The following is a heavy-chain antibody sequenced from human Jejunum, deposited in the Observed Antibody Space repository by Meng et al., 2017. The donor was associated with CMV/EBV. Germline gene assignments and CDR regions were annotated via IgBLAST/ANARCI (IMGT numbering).Heavy chain of an antibody. J-gene: IGHJ4*02. CDR3: ARVVAGTAAS. CDR2: ISSSSGTI. Sequence: LYCAASGFNFRDYYMPWIRQAPGEGLEWVSHISSSSGTIYYADSVKGRFTISRENAKNSLFLQMNSLRAEDTAVYFCARVVAGTAASWGQGTLVTVSS. D-gene: IGHD6-19*01. V-gene: IGHV3-11*01. CDR1: GFNFRDYY.